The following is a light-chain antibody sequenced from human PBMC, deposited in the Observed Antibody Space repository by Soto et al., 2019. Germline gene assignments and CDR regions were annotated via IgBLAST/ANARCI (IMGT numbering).Light chain of an antibody. CDR2: EVT. V-gene: IGLV2-14*01. CDR3: SSYTSSTDYV. CDR1: TSDFGFYNY. Sequence: QSVLTQPASVSGSPGQSITISCTGTTSDFGFYNYVSWYQHHPGKAPKLLIYEVTNRHSGVSNRFSGSKSGNTASLTISGLQAEDEAHYYCSSYTSSTDYVFGTGTKVTVL. J-gene: IGLJ1*01.